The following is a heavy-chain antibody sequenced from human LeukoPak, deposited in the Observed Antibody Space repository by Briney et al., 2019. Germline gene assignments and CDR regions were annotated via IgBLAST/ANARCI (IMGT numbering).Heavy chain of an antibody. CDR2: LSSSGYST. CDR3: AREEYYYDSSDY. J-gene: IGHJ4*02. Sequence: GGSLRLSCEASVFTFSSYAMTWVRQAPGQGLEWVSSLSSSGYSTYYTDSVKGRFTISRDNSKNTLYLQMNSLRAEDTAVYYCAREEYYYDSSDYWGQGTLVTVSS. V-gene: IGHV3-23*01. D-gene: IGHD3-22*01. CDR1: VFTFSSYA.